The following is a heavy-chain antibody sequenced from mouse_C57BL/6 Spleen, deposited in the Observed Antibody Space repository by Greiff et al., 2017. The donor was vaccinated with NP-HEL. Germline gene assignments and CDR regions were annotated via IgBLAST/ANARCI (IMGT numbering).Heavy chain of an antibody. V-gene: IGHV1-76*01. CDR3: ARPTVVATEAMDY. CDR2: IYPGSGNT. J-gene: IGHJ4*01. CDR1: GYTFTDYY. Sequence: VQLQQSGAELVRPGASVKLSCKASGYTFTDYYINWVKQRPGQGLEWIARIYPGSGNTYYNEKFKGKATLTAEKSSSTAYMQLSSLTSEDSAVYFCARPTVVATEAMDYWGQGTSVTVSS. D-gene: IGHD1-1*01.